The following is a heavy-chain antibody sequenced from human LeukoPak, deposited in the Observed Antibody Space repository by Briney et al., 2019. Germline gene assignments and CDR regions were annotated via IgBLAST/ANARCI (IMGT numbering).Heavy chain of an antibody. CDR3: AGHHPRNTVGF. CDR1: GGSISSYY. Sequence: KPSETLSLTCTVSGGSISSYYWSWIRQPPGKGLEWIAYISDIGSINYNPSLKSRVTISLDTSKNQSSLKLSSVTAADTAVYYCAGHHPRNTVGFWGQGTLVTVSS. D-gene: IGHD2/OR15-2a*01. CDR2: ISDIGSI. J-gene: IGHJ4*02. V-gene: IGHV4-59*08.